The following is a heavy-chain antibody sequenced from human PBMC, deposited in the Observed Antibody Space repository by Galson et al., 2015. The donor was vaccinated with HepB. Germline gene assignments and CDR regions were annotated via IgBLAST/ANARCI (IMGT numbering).Heavy chain of an antibody. J-gene: IGHJ6*02. CDR2: IYTDGST. CDR3: ARDPAVTTDYGMDV. D-gene: IGHD4-17*01. V-gene: IGHV3-66*02. Sequence: SLRLSCAASGFTVSSNYMSWVRQAPGKGLEWVSFIYTDGSTYYADSAKGRFTISGDNSKNTVYLQMDSLRAEDTAVYYCARDPAVTTDYGMDVWGQGTTVTVSS. CDR1: GFTVSSNY.